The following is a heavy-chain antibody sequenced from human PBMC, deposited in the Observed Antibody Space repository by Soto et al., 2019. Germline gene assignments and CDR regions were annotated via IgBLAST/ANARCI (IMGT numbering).Heavy chain of an antibody. V-gene: IGHV5-51*01. Sequence: PGESLKISCKGSGYSFISYWIGWVRQMPGKGLEWMGIIYPGDSDTRYSPSFQGQVTISADKSISTAYLQWSSLKASDTAMYYCARTYSSGSYYYYGMDVWGQGTTVTVSS. J-gene: IGHJ6*02. D-gene: IGHD6-19*01. CDR1: GYSFISYW. CDR3: ARTYSSGSYYYYGMDV. CDR2: IYPGDSDT.